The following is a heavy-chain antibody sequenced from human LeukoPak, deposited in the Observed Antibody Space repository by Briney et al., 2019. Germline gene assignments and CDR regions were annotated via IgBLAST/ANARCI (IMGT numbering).Heavy chain of an antibody. CDR1: GFTFSSFA. V-gene: IGHV3-23*01. Sequence: GGPLRLSCAASGFTFSSFAMSWVRQAPGKGLEWVSSISGSGSRSYYADSVKGRFTISRDNSKNTLYLQMNSLRAEDTAVYYCAKDITQSGTYGGPHNYWGQGTLVSVSS. D-gene: IGHD1-26*01. J-gene: IGHJ4*02. CDR3: AKDITQSGTYGGPHNY. CDR2: ISGSGSRS.